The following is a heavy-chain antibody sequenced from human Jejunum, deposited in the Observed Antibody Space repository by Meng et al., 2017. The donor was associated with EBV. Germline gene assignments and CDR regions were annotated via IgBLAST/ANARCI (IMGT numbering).Heavy chain of an antibody. J-gene: IGHJ4*02. CDR1: GFTFSTYW. Sequence: EVQVVESGGALVQPGGSLILSCAASGFTFSTYWMHWVRQAPGKGLVWISRINENGRTTTYADSVKGRFTISRDNTKNTLYLQMNNLRAEDTAVYFCSRDLAGPYDDWGQGTLVTVSS. V-gene: IGHV3-74*01. CDR2: INENGRTT. CDR3: SRDLAGPYDD.